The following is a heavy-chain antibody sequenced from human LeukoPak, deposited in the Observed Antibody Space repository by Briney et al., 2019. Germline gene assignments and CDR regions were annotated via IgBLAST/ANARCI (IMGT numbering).Heavy chain of an antibody. Sequence: ASVKVSCKASGYTFTSYCMHWVRQAPGQGLEWMGIINPSGGSTSYAQKFQGRVTMTRDTSTSTVYMELSSLRSEDTAVYYCVREGRTDYSGYEAWDPALNWFDPWGQGTLVTVSS. CDR3: VREGRTDYSGYEAWDPALNWFDP. V-gene: IGHV1-46*01. CDR1: GYTFTSYC. J-gene: IGHJ5*02. D-gene: IGHD5-12*01. CDR2: INPSGGST.